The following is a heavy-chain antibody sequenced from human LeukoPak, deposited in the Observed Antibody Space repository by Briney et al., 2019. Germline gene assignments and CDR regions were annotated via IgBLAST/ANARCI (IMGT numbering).Heavy chain of an antibody. Sequence: SETLSLTCAVYGGSFSGYYWSWIRQPPGKGLEWIGEINHSGSTNYNPSLKSRVTISVDTSKNQFSLKLSSVTAADTAVYYCARRHTAVYYYGSGVFFDYWGQGTLVTVSS. CDR3: ARRHTAVYYYGSGVFFDY. CDR2: INHSGST. CDR1: GGSFSGYY. D-gene: IGHD3-10*01. V-gene: IGHV4-34*01. J-gene: IGHJ4*02.